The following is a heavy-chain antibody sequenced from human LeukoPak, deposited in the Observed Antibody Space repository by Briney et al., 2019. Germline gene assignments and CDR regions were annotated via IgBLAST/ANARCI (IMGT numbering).Heavy chain of an antibody. CDR1: GYTFTSYD. CDR3: ARGETECMDY. CDR2: VTPTTGNT. J-gene: IGHJ4*02. Sequence: ASVKVSCKASGYTFTSYDINWVRQAPGQGLEWMGWVTPTTGNTGYAQKFQGRVTITRDTSIGTTYLELSSLRSEDTAMYYCARGETECMDYWGQGTLVTVSS. V-gene: IGHV1-8*03. D-gene: IGHD2-8*01.